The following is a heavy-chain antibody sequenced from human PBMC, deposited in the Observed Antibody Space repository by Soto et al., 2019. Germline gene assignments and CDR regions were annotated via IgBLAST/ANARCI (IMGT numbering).Heavy chain of an antibody. CDR2: ISYDGSNK. J-gene: IGHJ4*02. CDR1: GFTFSSYG. CDR3: SKDWTIIVVVPAAILAH. Sequence: GGSLRLPCAASGFTFSSYGMHWVRQAPGKGLEWVAVISYDGSNKYYADSVKGRFTISRDNSKNTLYLQMNSLRAEDTAVYYCSKDWTIIVVVPAAILAHWGQGTLVTVSS. D-gene: IGHD2-2*02. V-gene: IGHV3-30*18.